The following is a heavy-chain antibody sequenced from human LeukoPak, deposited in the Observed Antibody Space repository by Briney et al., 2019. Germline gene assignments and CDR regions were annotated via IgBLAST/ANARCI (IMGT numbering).Heavy chain of an antibody. D-gene: IGHD1-26*01. CDR3: ARDLYSGSSNVAFDI. V-gene: IGHV1-69*13. J-gene: IGHJ3*02. CDR2: IIPIFGTA. CDR1: GGTFSSYA. Sequence: GASVKVSCKASGGTFSSYAISWVRQAPGQGLEWMGGIIPIFGTANYAQKFQGRVTITADESTSTAYMELSSLRSEDTAVYYCARDLYSGSSNVAFDIWGQGTMVTVSS.